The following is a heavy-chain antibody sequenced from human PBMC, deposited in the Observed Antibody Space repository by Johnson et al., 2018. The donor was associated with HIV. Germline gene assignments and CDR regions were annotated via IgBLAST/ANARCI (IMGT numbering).Heavy chain of an antibody. V-gene: IGHV3-7*05. CDR2: IKQDGSEK. D-gene: IGHD3-22*01. CDR3: ARRDTYYYDSTPGAFDI. CDR1: GFTFSSYW. Sequence: VQLVESGGGLVQPGGSLRLSCAASGFTFSSYWMSWVRQAQGKGLEWVANIKQDGSEKYYVDSVKGRFTISRDNAKNSLYLQMNSLRAEDTAVYYCARRDTYYYDSTPGAFDIWGQGTMVTVSS. J-gene: IGHJ3*02.